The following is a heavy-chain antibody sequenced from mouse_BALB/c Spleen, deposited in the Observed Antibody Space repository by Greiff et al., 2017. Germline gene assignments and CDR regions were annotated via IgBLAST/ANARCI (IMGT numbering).Heavy chain of an antibody. Sequence: EVKVVESGGGLVQPGGSLRLSCATSGFTFTDYYMSWVRQPPGKALEWLGFIRNKANGYTTEYSASVKGRFTISRDNSQSILYLQMNTLRAEDSATYYCARDMGANWNYAMDYWGQGTSVTVSS. CDR1: GFTFTDYY. CDR2: IRNKANGYTT. D-gene: IGHD4-1*01. V-gene: IGHV7-3*02. CDR3: ARDMGANWNYAMDY. J-gene: IGHJ4*01.